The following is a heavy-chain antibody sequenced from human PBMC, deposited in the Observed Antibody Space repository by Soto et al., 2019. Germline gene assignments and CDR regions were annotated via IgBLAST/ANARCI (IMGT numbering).Heavy chain of an antibody. D-gene: IGHD3-3*01. J-gene: IGHJ3*02. CDR3: ARGEVITIFGVVNAFDI. Sequence: SETLSLTCTVSGGSISSGGYYWSWIRQHPGKGLEWIGYIYYSGSTYYNPSLKSRVTISVDTSKNQFSLKLSSVTAADTAVYYCARGEVITIFGVVNAFDIWGQGTMVTVSS. CDR2: IYYSGST. V-gene: IGHV4-31*03. CDR1: GGSISSGGYY.